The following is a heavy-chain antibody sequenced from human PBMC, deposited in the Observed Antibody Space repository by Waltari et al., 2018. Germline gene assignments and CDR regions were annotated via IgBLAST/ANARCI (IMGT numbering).Heavy chain of an antibody. CDR2: SNPNRGGT. J-gene: IGHJ4*02. Sequence: QVQLVQSGAEVKKPGASVKVSCKASGYTFTGYYMHWVRQAPGQGLEWMGWSNPNRGGTNYAQKFQGRVTMTRYTSISTAYMELSRLRSDDTAVYYCARGQKKVAAQGSFGYWGQGTLVTVSS. D-gene: IGHD6-13*01. CDR1: GYTFTGYY. V-gene: IGHV1-2*02. CDR3: ARGQKKVAAQGSFGY.